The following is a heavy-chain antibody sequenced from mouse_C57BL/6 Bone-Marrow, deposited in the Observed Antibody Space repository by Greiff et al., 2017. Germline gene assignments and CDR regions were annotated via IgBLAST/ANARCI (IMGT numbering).Heavy chain of an antibody. CDR2: IRNKANGYTT. CDR1: GFTFTDYY. CDR3: ARCHYYGSSFYYAMDY. V-gene: IGHV7-3*01. D-gene: IGHD1-1*01. J-gene: IGHJ4*01. Sequence: DVKLVESGGGLVQPGGSLSLSCAASGFTFTDYYMSWVRQPPGKALEWLGFIRNKANGYTTEYSASVKGRFTISRDNSQSILYLQMNALRAEDSATYYCARCHYYGSSFYYAMDYWGQGTSVTVSS.